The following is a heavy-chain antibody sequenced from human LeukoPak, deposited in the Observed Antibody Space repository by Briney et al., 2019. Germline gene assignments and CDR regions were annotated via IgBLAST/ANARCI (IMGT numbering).Heavy chain of an antibody. D-gene: IGHD5-12*01. V-gene: IGHV4-34*01. CDR3: ARGGAACGYYYYDYGMDV. J-gene: IGHJ6*02. Sequence: SETLSLTCAVYGGSFSGYYWSWIRQPPGKGLEWIGEINHSGSTNYNPSLKSRVTISVDTSKNQFSLKLSSVTAADTAVYYCARGGAACGYYYYDYGMDVWGQGTTVTVSS. CDR1: GGSFSGYY. CDR2: INHSGST.